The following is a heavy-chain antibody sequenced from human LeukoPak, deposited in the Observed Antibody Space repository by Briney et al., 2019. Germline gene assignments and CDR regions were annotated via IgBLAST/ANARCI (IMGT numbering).Heavy chain of an antibody. CDR1: GYTFTSYG. CDR3: ARSSVVDQLLLFDY. CDR2: INAGNGNT. Sequence: GASVKVSCKASGYTFTSYGISWVRQAPGQGLEWMGWINAGNGNTKYSQKFQGRVTITRDTSASTAYMELSSLRSEDTAVYYCARSSVVDQLLLFDYWGQGTLVTVSS. J-gene: IGHJ4*02. D-gene: IGHD2-2*01. V-gene: IGHV1-3*01.